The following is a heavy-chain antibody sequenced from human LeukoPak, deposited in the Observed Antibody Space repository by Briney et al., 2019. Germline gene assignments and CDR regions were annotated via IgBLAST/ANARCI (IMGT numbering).Heavy chain of an antibody. V-gene: IGHV1-24*01. J-gene: IGHJ4*02. CDR2: FDPEDGET. CDR3: ATAPDPITDAGYNYGFDY. Sequence: ASVKVSCKVSGYTLTELSMHWVRQAPGKGLEWMGGFDPEDGETTYAQKFQGRVTMTEDTSTDTAYMELSSLRSEDTAVYYCATAPDPITDAGYNYGFDYWGQGTLVTVSS. D-gene: IGHD5-18*01. CDR1: GYTLTELS.